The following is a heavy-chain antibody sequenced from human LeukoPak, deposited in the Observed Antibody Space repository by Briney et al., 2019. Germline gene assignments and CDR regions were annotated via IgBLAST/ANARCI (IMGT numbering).Heavy chain of an antibody. CDR1: GGSISSSSYY. J-gene: IGHJ6*03. Sequence: PSETLSLTCTVSGGSISSSSYYWGWIRQPPGKGLEWIGSIYYSGSTYYNPSLKSRVTISVDTSKNQFSLELSSVTAADTAVYYCARGGEGATSYYYYYYMDVWGKGTTATVSS. CDR2: IYYSGST. CDR3: ARGGEGATSYYYYYYMDV. V-gene: IGHV4-39*01. D-gene: IGHD1-26*01.